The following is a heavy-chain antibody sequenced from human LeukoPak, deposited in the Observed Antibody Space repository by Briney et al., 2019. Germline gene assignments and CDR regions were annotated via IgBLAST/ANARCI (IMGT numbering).Heavy chain of an antibody. J-gene: IGHJ3*01. CDR2: ISYDGRDK. Sequence: GGSLRLSCAASGFTFSSYGMHWVRQAPGKGLEWVAGISYDGRDKYYADSVKGRFTISRDNSENTLNLQMNSLRAEDTAVYYCAKPRGGDSWAFDVWGQGTMVTVSS. V-gene: IGHV3-30*18. CDR1: GFTFSSYG. D-gene: IGHD2-21*02. CDR3: AKPRGGDSWAFDV.